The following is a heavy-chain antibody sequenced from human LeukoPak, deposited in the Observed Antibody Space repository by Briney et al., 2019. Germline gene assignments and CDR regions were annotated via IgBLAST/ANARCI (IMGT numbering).Heavy chain of an antibody. CDR3: ARGRTTHDYVWGSSRPPDY. CDR1: GGSFSGYY. V-gene: IGHV4-34*01. CDR2: IDHRGST. J-gene: IGHJ4*02. D-gene: IGHD3-16*02. Sequence: SETLFLTXAVYGGSFSGYYWNWIRQPPGKGLEWLGEIDHRGSTNYNPSLKSRVTISVDTSKNQFSLKLSSVTAADTAVFYCARGRTTHDYVWGSSRPPDYWGQGTLVTVSS.